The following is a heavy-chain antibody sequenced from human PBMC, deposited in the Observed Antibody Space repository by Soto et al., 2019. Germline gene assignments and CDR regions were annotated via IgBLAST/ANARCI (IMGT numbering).Heavy chain of an antibody. Sequence: QVQLVESGGGVVQPGRSLRLSCAASGFTFSSYAMHWVRQAPGKGLEWVAVISYDGSNKYYADSVKGRFTISRDNSKNTLYLQMNSLRAEETAVYYCARGAYYDSSGSFDYWGQGTLVNVSS. V-gene: IGHV3-30-3*01. CDR1: GFTFSSYA. D-gene: IGHD3-22*01. CDR2: ISYDGSNK. CDR3: ARGAYYDSSGSFDY. J-gene: IGHJ4*02.